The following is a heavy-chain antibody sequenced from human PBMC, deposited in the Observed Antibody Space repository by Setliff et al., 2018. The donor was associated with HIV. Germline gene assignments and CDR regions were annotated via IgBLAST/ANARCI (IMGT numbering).Heavy chain of an antibody. Sequence: GESLKISCRGSGYTFTNYWIGWVRQMPGRGLEWMGIIYPGDSDNRYSPSFEGQVTMSADKSINTAYLQWNSLKASDTDVYYCARQPTDTSGYNNWFDSWGQGTLVTVSS. CDR1: GYTFTNYW. J-gene: IGHJ5*01. D-gene: IGHD3-3*01. CDR2: IYPGDSDN. CDR3: ARQPTDTSGYNNWFDS. V-gene: IGHV5-51*01.